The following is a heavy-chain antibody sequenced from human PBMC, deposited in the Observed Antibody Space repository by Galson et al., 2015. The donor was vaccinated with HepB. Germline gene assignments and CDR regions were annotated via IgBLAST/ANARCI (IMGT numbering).Heavy chain of an antibody. J-gene: IGHJ5*02. D-gene: IGHD3-10*01. CDR2: VNTNTGNP. V-gene: IGHV7-4-1*02. Sequence: SVKVSCKASGYVFTDYGINWVRQAPGQGVEWMGWVNTNTGNPTYAQGFAGRFVFSLDTSVSTTYLQISSLKAEDTAVYYCARTPYYGSGSHSNAWFDPWGQGTLVTVSS. CDR3: ARTPYYGSGSHSNAWFDP. CDR1: GYVFTDYG.